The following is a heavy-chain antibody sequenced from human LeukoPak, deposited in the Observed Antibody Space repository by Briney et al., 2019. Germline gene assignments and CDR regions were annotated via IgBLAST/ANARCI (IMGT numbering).Heavy chain of an antibody. Sequence: GASVKLSCRVWRHPFSSYYIICVRQAPGQGLEWMGRIIPILGIANYAQKFQGRVTITADKSTSTAYMELSSLRSEDTAVYYCASATRSYYDSSGYLDYWGQGTLVTVSS. V-gene: IGHV1-69*02. D-gene: IGHD3-22*01. CDR1: RHPFSSYY. CDR3: ASATRSYYDSSGYLDY. J-gene: IGHJ4*02. CDR2: IIPILGIA.